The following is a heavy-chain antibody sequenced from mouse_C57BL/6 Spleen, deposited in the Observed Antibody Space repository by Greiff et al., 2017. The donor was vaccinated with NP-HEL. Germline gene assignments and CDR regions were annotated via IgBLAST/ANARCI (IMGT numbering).Heavy chain of an antibody. Sequence: QVHVKQPGAELVKPGASVKLSCKASGYTFTSYWMHWVKQRPGQGLEWIGMIHPNSGSTNYNEKFKSKATLTVDKSSSTAYMQLSSLTSEDSAVYYCARLGSSLAYWGQGTLVTVSA. CDR1: GYTFTSYW. V-gene: IGHV1-64*01. J-gene: IGHJ3*01. CDR3: ARLGSSLAY. D-gene: IGHD1-1*01. CDR2: IHPNSGST.